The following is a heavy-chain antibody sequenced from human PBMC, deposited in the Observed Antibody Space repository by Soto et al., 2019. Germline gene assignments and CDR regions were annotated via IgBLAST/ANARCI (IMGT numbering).Heavy chain of an antibody. D-gene: IGHD2-15*01. V-gene: IGHV1-69*01. CDR3: ASGDCSGGSCYSWYFDL. J-gene: IGHJ2*01. Sequence: VQLVQSGAEVKKPGSSVKVSCKASGGTFSSYAISWVRQAPGQGLEWMGGIIPIFGTANYAQKFQGRVTITADESTSTAYMELSSLRSEDTAVYYCASGDCSGGSCYSWYFDLWGRGTLVTVSS. CDR2: IIPIFGTA. CDR1: GGTFSSYA.